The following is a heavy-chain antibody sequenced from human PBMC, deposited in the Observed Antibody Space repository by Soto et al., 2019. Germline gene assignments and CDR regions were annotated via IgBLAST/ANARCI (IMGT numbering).Heavy chain of an antibody. J-gene: IGHJ6*02. CDR2: ISYDGDNK. D-gene: IGHD3-10*01. CDR1: GFTFSSYG. Sequence: QVQLVESGGGVVQPGRSLSLSCAASGFTFSSYGLHWVRLAPGKGLKWVAVISYDGDNKFYADSVQGRFTISRDNSKNTLYLQMNSLSAEDTAVYYCARSLVRGILTTFYYYGMDVWGQGTTVTVSS. CDR3: ARSLVRGILTTFYYYGMDV. V-gene: IGHV3-30-3*01.